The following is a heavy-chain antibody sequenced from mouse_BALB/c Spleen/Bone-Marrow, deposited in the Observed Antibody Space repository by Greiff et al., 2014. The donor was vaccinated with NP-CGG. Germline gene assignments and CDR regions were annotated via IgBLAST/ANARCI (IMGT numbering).Heavy chain of an antibody. CDR2: ISSGSSTI. Sequence: DVKLVESGGGLVQPGGSRKLSCAASGFTFSSFGMHWVRRAPEKRLEWVAYISSGSSTIYYADTVMGRFTISRDNPKNTLFLQRTRLRSEDTAMYYCARSSSSSGYFDYWGQGTTLTVSS. V-gene: IGHV5-17*02. J-gene: IGHJ2*01. CDR3: ARSSSSSGYFDY. CDR1: GFTFSSFG. D-gene: IGHD1-1*01.